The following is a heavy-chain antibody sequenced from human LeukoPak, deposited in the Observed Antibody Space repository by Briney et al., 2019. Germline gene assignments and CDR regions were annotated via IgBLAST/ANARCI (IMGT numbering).Heavy chain of an antibody. CDR3: ASSDIAAAES. CDR1: GYDFTSYW. Sequence: GESLKISCTTSGYDFTSYWIAWVRQIPGKGLEWVGIIYPGDSDTRYGPSFQGRVTFSVDKSANTAFLQWSSLKASDTAMYYCASSDIAAAESWGQGTLVTVSS. CDR2: IYPGDSDT. V-gene: IGHV5-51*01. D-gene: IGHD6-13*01. J-gene: IGHJ5*02.